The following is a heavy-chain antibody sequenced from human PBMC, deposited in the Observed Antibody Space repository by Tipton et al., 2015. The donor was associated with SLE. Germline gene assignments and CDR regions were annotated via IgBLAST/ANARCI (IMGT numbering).Heavy chain of an antibody. V-gene: IGHV1-18*01. CDR1: GYTFTNYD. J-gene: IGHJ4*02. Sequence: QLVQSGAEVKKPGASVKVSCKASGYTFTNYDIVWVRQAPGQGLEWMGWISADNGNTNSAQRVQGRITMTTDTSPSKAYMELRGLRSDDPAVYYCPRVYSECELSGYYFDYWGQGSLVAVSS. D-gene: IGHD6-13*01. CDR3: PRVYSECELSGYYFDY. CDR2: ISADNGNT.